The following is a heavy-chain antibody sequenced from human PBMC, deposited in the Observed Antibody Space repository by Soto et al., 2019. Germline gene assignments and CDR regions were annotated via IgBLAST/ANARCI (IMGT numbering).Heavy chain of an antibody. J-gene: IGHJ4*02. D-gene: IGHD6-13*01. CDR1: GFSFSTYW. CDR2: ISGDGNTT. CDR3: TRGPRVDSAGTGAH. V-gene: IGHV3-74*03. Sequence: GGSLRLSCTASGFSFSTYWMPWVRQVPGKGPVWVSLISGDGNTTTYADSVKGRFTISRDNANNILYLEMNTLRAEDTAVYHCTRGPRVDSAGTGAHWGQGTLVTVSS.